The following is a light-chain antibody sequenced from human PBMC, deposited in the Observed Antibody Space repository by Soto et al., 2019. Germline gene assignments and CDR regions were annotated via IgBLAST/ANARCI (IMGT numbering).Light chain of an antibody. Sequence: QSVLTQPPSASGTTGQRVTISCSGRNSNIGSNTVNWYQQLPGTAPKLLIYYDNLRPSGVPDRISGSKSGTSASLAISGLQSDYEADYYCAAWDDSLNGRVFGTGTKVTVL. CDR2: YDN. CDR1: NSNIGSNT. CDR3: AAWDDSLNGRV. J-gene: IGLJ1*01. V-gene: IGLV1-44*01.